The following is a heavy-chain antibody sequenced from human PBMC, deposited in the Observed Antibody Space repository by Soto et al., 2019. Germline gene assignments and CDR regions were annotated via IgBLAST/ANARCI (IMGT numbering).Heavy chain of an antibody. V-gene: IGHV1-69*01. D-gene: IGHD3-10*01. CDR3: ARGSGAFDI. CDR2: IIPMFGAV. Sequence: QVQLVQSGAEVKKPGSSVKVSCKASGGTFDSYALSWVRQAPGQGLEWVGGIIPMFGAVHYAQKFQARVMISADASTNTADLELSMLSSEATGVYYCARGSGAFDIWGQGTKMTVSS. CDR1: GGTFDSYA. J-gene: IGHJ3*02.